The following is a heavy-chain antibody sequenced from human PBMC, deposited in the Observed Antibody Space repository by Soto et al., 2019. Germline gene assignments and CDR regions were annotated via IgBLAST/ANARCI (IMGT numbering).Heavy chain of an antibody. CDR1: GGSISSGGYY. CDR2: IYYSGST. CDR3: ARFGYSTNIGIDY. V-gene: IGHV4-31*03. Sequence: PSETPSLTCTVSGGSISSGGYYWSWIRQHPGKGLEWIGYIYYSGSTYYNPSLKSRVTISVDTSKNQFSLKLSSVTAADTAVYYCARFGYSTNIGIDYWGQGTLVTVSS. D-gene: IGHD3-22*01. J-gene: IGHJ4*02.